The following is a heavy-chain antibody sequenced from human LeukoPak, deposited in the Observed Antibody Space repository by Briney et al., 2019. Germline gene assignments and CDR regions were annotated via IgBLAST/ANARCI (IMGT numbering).Heavy chain of an antibody. V-gene: IGHV1-18*04. Sequence: ASVTVSYTASGYTFTDYYMHWVRQAPGQGLEWMGWISAYNGNTNYAQKLQGRVTMTTDTSTSTAYMELRSLRSDDTAVYYCAREQLWPNDAFDIWGQGTMVTVSS. CDR3: AREQLWPNDAFDI. CDR1: GYTFTDYY. J-gene: IGHJ3*02. D-gene: IGHD5-18*01. CDR2: ISAYNGNT.